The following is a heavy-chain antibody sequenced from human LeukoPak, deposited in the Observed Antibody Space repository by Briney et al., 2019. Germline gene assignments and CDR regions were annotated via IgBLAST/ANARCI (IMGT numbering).Heavy chain of an antibody. D-gene: IGHD3-22*01. CDR2: INPNSGGT. V-gene: IGHV1-2*06. J-gene: IGHJ4*02. Sequence: GASVKVSCKASGYTFTGYYMHWVRQAPGQGLEWMGRINPNSGGTNYAQKFQGRVTMTRDTSISTAYIELSRLRSDDTAVYYCARTRRRYYYDSSGYYDLGYWGQGTLVTVSS. CDR1: GYTFTGYY. CDR3: ARTRRRYYYDSSGYYDLGY.